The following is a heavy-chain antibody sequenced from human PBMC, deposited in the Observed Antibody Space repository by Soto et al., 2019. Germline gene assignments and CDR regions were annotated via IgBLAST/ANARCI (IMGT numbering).Heavy chain of an antibody. Sequence: SETLSLTCTVSGGSISSYYWSWIRQPAGKGLELIGRIYASGSTNYNPSLKSRVSISVDTSKNQFSLELTSVTAADTAVYYCARDFYGSTTSAYYYYGMDVWGQGTTVTVSS. CDR1: GGSISSYY. D-gene: IGHD2-2*01. J-gene: IGHJ6*02. CDR3: ARDFYGSTTSAYYYYGMDV. V-gene: IGHV4-4*07. CDR2: IYASGST.